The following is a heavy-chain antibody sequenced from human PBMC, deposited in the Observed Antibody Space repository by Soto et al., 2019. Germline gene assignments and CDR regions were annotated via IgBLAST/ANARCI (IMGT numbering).Heavy chain of an antibody. Sequence: GGSLRLSCAASGFTVSNNYMSWVRQPPGTGLEWVSVFYSGGSTYSADSVKDRFTISRDNSKNTLYLQMNSLRVEDTAVYYCARESWYYFDSWGQGTLVTVSS. V-gene: IGHV3-66*01. J-gene: IGHJ4*02. CDR1: GFTVSNNY. CDR3: ARESWYYFDS. CDR2: FYSGGST.